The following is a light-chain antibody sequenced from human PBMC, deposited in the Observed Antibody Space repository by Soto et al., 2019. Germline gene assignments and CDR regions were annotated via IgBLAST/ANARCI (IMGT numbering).Light chain of an antibody. Sequence: DIQFTQSPSLLSSSILTSCTITCRASHDSSTFLAWYQQKPGKAPKLLIYGASTLQSGVPSRFSGSGSGTEFTLTISGLLPEDFAAYHCQQLYTLPFTFGQGTRLEIK. J-gene: IGKJ5*01. CDR3: QQLYTLPFT. V-gene: IGKV1-9*01. CDR1: HDSSTF. CDR2: GAS.